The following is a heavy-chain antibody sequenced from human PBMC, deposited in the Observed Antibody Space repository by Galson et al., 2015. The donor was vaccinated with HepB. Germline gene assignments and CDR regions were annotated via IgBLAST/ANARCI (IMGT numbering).Heavy chain of an antibody. V-gene: IGHV3-33*01. J-gene: IGHJ4*02. Sequence: SLRLSCAASGFTFSSYGMHWVRQAPGKGLEWVAVIWYDGSNKYYADSVKGRFTISRDNSKNTLYLQMNSLRAEDTAVYYCARGGVYSGSYLIDYWGQGTLVTVSS. D-gene: IGHD1-26*01. CDR3: ARGGVYSGSYLIDY. CDR1: GFTFSSYG. CDR2: IWYDGSNK.